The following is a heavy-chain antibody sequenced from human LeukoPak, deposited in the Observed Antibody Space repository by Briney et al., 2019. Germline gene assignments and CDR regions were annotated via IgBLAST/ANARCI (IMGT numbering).Heavy chain of an antibody. J-gene: IGHJ4*02. Sequence: GGSLRLSCAASGFTFSNYGMHWVRQAPGKGLEWVAFIRYDGSNKYYADSVKGRFTISRDNSKNTLYLQMNSLRAEDTAVYYCAKPAYSSGSQDLDYWGQGTLVIVSS. CDR3: AKPAYSSGSQDLDY. V-gene: IGHV3-30*02. D-gene: IGHD5-18*01. CDR2: IRYDGSNK. CDR1: GFTFSNYG.